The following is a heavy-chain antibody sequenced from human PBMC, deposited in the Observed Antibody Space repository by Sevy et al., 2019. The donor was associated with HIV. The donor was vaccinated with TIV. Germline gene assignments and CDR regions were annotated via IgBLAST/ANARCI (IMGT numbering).Heavy chain of an antibody. CDR1: GGTISRDG. Sequence: ASVKVSCKASGGTISRDGISWVRQAPGQGLEWMGGIISFFDMTNYAQKFQGRVTISADESTSTVYMELRSLRFEDTAVYYCAGGGGSGWYCFDSWGQGTLVTVSS. CDR2: IISFFDMT. CDR3: AGGGGSGWYCFDS. V-gene: IGHV1-69*13. D-gene: IGHD6-19*01. J-gene: IGHJ4*02.